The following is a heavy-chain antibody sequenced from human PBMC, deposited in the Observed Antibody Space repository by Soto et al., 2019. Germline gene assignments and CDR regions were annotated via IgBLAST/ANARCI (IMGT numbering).Heavy chain of an antibody. D-gene: IGHD5-12*01. V-gene: IGHV4-34*01. CDR3: ARGQEGIVATH. CDR2: VKDGGST. J-gene: IGHJ4*02. CDR1: GGSLTGYY. Sequence: QVQLQQWGAGLLKPSETLSLTCTVNGGSLTGYYWSWIRQPPGKGLEWIGEVKDGGSTNYSPSHRGRVSISADTSKNHFSLRLNSVTAADTAVYFCARGQEGIVATHWDQGALVTVSS.